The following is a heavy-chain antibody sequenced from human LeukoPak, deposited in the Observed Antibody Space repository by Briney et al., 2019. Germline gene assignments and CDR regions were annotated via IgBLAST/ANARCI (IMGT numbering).Heavy chain of an antibody. Sequence: SETLSLTRTVSGGSTSSYYWSWIRQPAGKGLEWIGRIYTSGSTNYNPSLKSRVTMSVDTSKNQFSLKLSSVTAADTAVYYCATGGIAARPYNWFDPWGQGTLVTVSS. CDR1: GGSTSSYY. J-gene: IGHJ5*02. CDR2: IYTSGST. D-gene: IGHD6-6*01. CDR3: ATGGIAARPYNWFDP. V-gene: IGHV4-4*07.